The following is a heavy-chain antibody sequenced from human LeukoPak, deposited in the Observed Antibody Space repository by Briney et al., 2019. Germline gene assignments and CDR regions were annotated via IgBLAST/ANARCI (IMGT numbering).Heavy chain of an antibody. J-gene: IGHJ4*02. CDR1: GFTFSTYY. CDR2: IRQDGSDK. D-gene: IGHD3-9*01. V-gene: IGHV3-7*02. Sequence: GGSLRLSCAASGFTFSTYYMAWVRQAPGKGLEWVANIRQDGSDKFYLDSVRGRFTISRDNGGNSLYLQMNSLRHKDTAVYYCARVSGILTGYCDYWGQGTLVTVSS. CDR3: ARVSGILTGYCDY.